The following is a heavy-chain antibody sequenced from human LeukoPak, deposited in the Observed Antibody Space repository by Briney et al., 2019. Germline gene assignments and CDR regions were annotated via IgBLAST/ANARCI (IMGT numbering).Heavy chain of an antibody. J-gene: IGHJ4*02. D-gene: IGHD3-10*01. CDR2: IKQDGSEK. CDR3: ARVRGGYYFDH. CDR1: GFTFSSYA. V-gene: IGHV3-7*01. Sequence: GGSLRLSCAASGFTFSSYAMSWVPQAPGKGLEWVANIKQDGSEKDYVDSVKGRFTISRDNAKNSLFLQMSSLRAEDTAVFYCARVRGGYYFDHWGQGSLVTVSS.